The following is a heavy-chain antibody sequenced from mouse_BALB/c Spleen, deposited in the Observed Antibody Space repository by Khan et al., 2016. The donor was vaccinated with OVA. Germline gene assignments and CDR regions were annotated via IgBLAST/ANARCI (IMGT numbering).Heavy chain of an antibody. D-gene: IGHD1-1*01. CDR2: VSTGGHYT. J-gene: IGHJ3*01. CDR3: ARLAYYYDSDGFAY. V-gene: IGHV5-6*01. Sequence: EVQGVESGGDVVKPGGSLKLSCAASGFTFSTYGMSWVRQTPDKRLEWVATVSTGGHYTYYPDTVKGRFTISRGNAKNTLYLQTSSLKSEDTAMFYCARLAYYYDSDGFAYWGQGTLVTVAA. CDR1: GFTFSTYG.